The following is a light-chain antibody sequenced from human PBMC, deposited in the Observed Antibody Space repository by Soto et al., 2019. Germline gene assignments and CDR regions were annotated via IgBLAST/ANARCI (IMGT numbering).Light chain of an antibody. J-gene: IGKJ1*01. CDR1: QCIKND. V-gene: IGKV1-17*01. Sequence: DIHLSQPPSSLSASVGDRVTIPCRATQCIKNDISRDQQRTGKAPQRLIHSASRQQSGLPSRFGGSGSGTKFTLTISSLQPEDFATYYCLHHNSYPPTFGQGTKVDIK. CDR3: LHHNSYPPT. CDR2: SAS.